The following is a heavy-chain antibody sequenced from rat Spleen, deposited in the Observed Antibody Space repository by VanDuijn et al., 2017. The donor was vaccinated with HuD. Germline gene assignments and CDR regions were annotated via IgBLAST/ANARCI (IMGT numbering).Heavy chain of an antibody. D-gene: IGHD1-1*01. Sequence: EVQLVESGGGLVQPGRSMKLSCSASGFTFSDYGMAWVFQAPTKGPEWVASISYDGGSTYYRNSVKGRFTISRDNAKSTLYLQMESLRSEDTATYYGVKDLDYSGDNWVGYWGQGTLVTVSS. CDR3: VKDLDYSGDNWVGY. V-gene: IGHV5-20*01. J-gene: IGHJ3*01. CDR2: ISYDGGST. CDR1: GFTFSDYG.